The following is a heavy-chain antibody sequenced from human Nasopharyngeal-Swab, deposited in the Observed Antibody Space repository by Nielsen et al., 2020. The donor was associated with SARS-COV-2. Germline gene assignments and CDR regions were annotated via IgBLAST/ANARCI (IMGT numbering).Heavy chain of an antibody. V-gene: IGHV1-46*01. D-gene: IGHD2-21*02. Sequence: ASVKVSCKASGGTFSSHGISWVRQAPGQGLEWMGMIDPFSGSTSYAQRFQGRVTVTRDTSTSTVYMEVRSLRSEDTAVYYCTRDQGGGDPYDSWGQGTLVTVSS. CDR3: TRDQGGGDPYDS. CDR1: GGTFSSHG. J-gene: IGHJ4*02. CDR2: IDPFSGST.